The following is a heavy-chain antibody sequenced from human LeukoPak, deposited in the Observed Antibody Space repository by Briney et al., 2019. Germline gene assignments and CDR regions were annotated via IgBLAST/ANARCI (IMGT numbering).Heavy chain of an antibody. CDR2: FYSDGSI. CDR1: GLIVSRNY. CDR3: AREALTNSRLPYGMDV. D-gene: IGHD1-14*01. Sequence: GGSLRLSCAASGLIVSRNYMGWVRRAPGRGLEWVSVFYSDGSIYVADSVKGRFTISKDTSKNTVYLQMNSLRVEDTAVYYCAREALTNSRLPYGMDVWGQGTTVTVSS. J-gene: IGHJ6*02. V-gene: IGHV3-53*01.